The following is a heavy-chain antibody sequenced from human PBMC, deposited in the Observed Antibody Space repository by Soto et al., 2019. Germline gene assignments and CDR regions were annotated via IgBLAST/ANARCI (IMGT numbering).Heavy chain of an antibody. V-gene: IGHV3-7*01. J-gene: IGHJ4*02. CDR2: INLDGSEK. CDR1: GFTFISYW. Sequence: PGGSLRLSCAASGFTFISYWMSWVRQAPGKGLEWVANINLDGSEKYYMGSVTGRFTISRDNAKNSLYLQMNSLRAEDTAVYYCARPLPTARYYFDYWGQGTLVTVSS. D-gene: IGHD2-2*01. CDR3: ARPLPTARYYFDY.